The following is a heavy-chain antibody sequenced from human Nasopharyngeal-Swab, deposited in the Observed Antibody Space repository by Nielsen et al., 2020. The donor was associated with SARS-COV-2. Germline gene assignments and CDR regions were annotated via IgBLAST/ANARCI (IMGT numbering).Heavy chain of an antibody. CDR2: INRSGST. CDR1: GGSFSGYY. D-gene: IGHD5-12*01. Sequence: SETLSLTCAVYGGSFSGYYWSWIRQPPGKGLEWIGEINRSGSTNYNPSLRSRVTISVDTSKNQFSLKLSSVTAADTAVYYCARGRRSSMVATRYFDYWGQGTLVTVSS. J-gene: IGHJ4*02. V-gene: IGHV4-34*01. CDR3: ARGRRSSMVATRYFDY.